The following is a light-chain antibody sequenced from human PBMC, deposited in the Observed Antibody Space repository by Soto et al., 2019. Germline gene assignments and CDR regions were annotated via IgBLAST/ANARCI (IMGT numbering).Light chain of an antibody. CDR2: GAF. Sequence: EIVLTQSPGTLSLSPGERATLSCRASQSVSSNLAWYQQKPGQAPRLLIYGAFSRATGIPDRFSGGGSGTDFTLTISRLEPEDFAVYYCQQYGSSPLTFGGGTKVDIK. J-gene: IGKJ4*01. CDR1: QSVSSN. V-gene: IGKV3-20*01. CDR3: QQYGSSPLT.